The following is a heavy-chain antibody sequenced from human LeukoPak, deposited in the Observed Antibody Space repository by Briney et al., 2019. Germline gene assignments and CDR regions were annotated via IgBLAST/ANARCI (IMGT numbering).Heavy chain of an antibody. D-gene: IGHD3-16*01. CDR1: VFTFSSYS. V-gene: IGHV3-48*01. CDR3: ARGGLGNDY. CDR2: ISSSSSTT. Sequence: PGGSLRLSCAASVFTFSSYSMNWVRQAPGKGLEWVSYISSSSSTTYYADSVKGRFTISRDNAKNSLYLQMNSLRAEDTAVYYCARGGLGNDYWGQGTLVTVSS. J-gene: IGHJ4*02.